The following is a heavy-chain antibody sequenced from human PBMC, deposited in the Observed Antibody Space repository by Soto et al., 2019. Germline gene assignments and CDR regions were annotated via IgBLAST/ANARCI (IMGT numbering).Heavy chain of an antibody. CDR1: GYTFSSYG. D-gene: IGHD2-15*01. V-gene: IGHV3-30*03. Sequence: GGSLRLSCAASGYTFSSYGMHWVRQAPGKGLEWVATISYDGSNKYHADSVKGRFTISRDNSKNTLYLQMNSLRAEDTAVYYCARSWSRPLYYYYGMDVWGQGTTVTVSS. CDR3: ARSWSRPLYYYYGMDV. J-gene: IGHJ6*02. CDR2: ISYDGSNK.